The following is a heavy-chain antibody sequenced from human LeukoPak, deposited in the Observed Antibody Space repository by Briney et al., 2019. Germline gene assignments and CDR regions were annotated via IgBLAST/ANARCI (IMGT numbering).Heavy chain of an antibody. J-gene: IGHJ4*02. CDR2: INHSGST. D-gene: IGHD3-22*01. V-gene: IGHV4-34*01. CDR1: GGSFSGYY. CDR3: ARGRASYYDRSGYIY. Sequence: PSETLSLTCAVYGGSFSGYYWSWIRQPPGKGLEWIGEINHSGSTNYNPSLKSRVTISVGTSKNQFSLNLSPVTAADTAVYYYARGRASYYDRSGYIYWGQGILVTVSS.